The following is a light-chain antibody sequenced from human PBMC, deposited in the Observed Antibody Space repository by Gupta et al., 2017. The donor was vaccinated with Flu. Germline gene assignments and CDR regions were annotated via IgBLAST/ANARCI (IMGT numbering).Light chain of an antibody. V-gene: IGKV3D-11*02. CDR3: QQRFNGDPLFT. CDR2: DAS. J-gene: IGKJ2*01. CDR1: QSVSSY. Sequence: EIVLTQSPATLSLSPGERATLSCRASQSVSSYLAWYQQKPGQAPRLLIYDASNRATGITARCSGSGVATAVXLTISSXVPADFEVYYCQQRFNGDPLFTFGXGTKMEIK.